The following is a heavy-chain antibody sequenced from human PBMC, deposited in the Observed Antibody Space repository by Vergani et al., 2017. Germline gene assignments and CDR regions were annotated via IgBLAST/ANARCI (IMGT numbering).Heavy chain of an antibody. Sequence: QVQLVQSGSELKKPGASVKVSCKASGYTFTNYAMNWVRQAPGQGLEWMGWINTNTGNPTYAQGFTGRFVVSLDTAVSTAYLQINSLKAEDTAVYYCARSGLSSISVARYFQHWGQGTLVTVSS. D-gene: IGHD6-13*01. CDR1: GYTFTNYA. V-gene: IGHV7-4-1*02. J-gene: IGHJ1*01. CDR2: INTNTGNP. CDR3: ARSGLSSISVARYFQH.